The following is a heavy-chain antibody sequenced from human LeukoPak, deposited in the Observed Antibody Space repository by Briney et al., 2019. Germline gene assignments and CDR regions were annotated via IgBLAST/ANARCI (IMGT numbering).Heavy chain of an antibody. CDR2: ISAYSGHT. CDR1: GYTFTNYG. D-gene: IGHD6-13*01. CDR3: ARDNHSGSWSWFDP. J-gene: IGHJ5*02. Sequence: ASVKVSCKASGYTFTNYGISWVRQAPGLGPEWMGWISAYSGHTNYAQKLQGRVTMTTDTSTSTAYMELRSLRSDDTAVYYCARDNHSGSWSWFDPWGQGTLVSVSA. V-gene: IGHV1-18*01.